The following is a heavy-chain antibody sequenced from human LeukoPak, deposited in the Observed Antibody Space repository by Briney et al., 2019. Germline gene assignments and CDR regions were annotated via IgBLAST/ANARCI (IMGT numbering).Heavy chain of an antibody. D-gene: IGHD3-22*01. CDR2: XXKKGGGYST. CDR1: GFTFSXXX. CDR3: TRIFYYETGGYYPDH. V-gene: IGHV3-72*01. J-gene: IGHJ4*02. Sequence: GGYLRLSCAASGFTFSXXXXDWVRQAPGKGLEXXXXXXKKGGGYSTVFAASVKGRFTISRDEPKNSLYLQMNSLKTEDTAVYYCTRIFYYETGGYYPDHWGQGTLVTVSS.